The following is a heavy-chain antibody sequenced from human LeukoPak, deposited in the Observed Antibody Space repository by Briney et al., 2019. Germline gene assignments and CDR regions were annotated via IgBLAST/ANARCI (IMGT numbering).Heavy chain of an antibody. V-gene: IGHV1-2*06. CDR1: GYTFIGYY. CDR3: AREYCTSTSCRFYYFDF. D-gene: IGHD2-2*01. CDR2: INPNTGGT. Sequence: VKVSCKASGYTFIGYYMHWVRQAPGQGLEWMGQINPNTGGTNYAQKFQGRVTMTRDTSINTAYMELSRLRSDDTAVYYCAREYCTSTSCRFYYFDFWGQGTLVTVSS. J-gene: IGHJ4*02.